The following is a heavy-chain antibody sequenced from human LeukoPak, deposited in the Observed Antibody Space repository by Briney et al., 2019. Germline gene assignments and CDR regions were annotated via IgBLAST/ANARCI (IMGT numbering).Heavy chain of an antibody. D-gene: IGHD3-22*01. CDR1: GFTFSSYA. J-gene: IGHJ3*02. Sequence: GGSLRLSCAASGFTFSSYAMSWVRQAPGKGLEWVSTISGSGGSTYYADSVKGRFTVSRDNSKNTLYLQMNSLRAEDTAVYYCANSYYYDSSGSTRGAFDIWGQGTMVTVSS. CDR3: ANSYYYDSSGSTRGAFDI. CDR2: ISGSGGST. V-gene: IGHV3-23*01.